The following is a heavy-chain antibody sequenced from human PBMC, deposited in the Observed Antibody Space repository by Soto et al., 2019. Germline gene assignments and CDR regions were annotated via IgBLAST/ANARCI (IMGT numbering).Heavy chain of an antibody. CDR3: ARGVTVFGLVSRFWFDP. V-gene: IGHV4-30-4*01. Sequence: SETLSLTCTVSGGSISSGDYSWSWVRQSPGKGLEWIGHIYNSGVTYYNPSLKSRVVISIDTSRNQFSLRLNSLTAADRAVYFCARGVTVFGLVSRFWFDPWGQGTVVTVSS. CDR1: GGSISSGDYS. J-gene: IGHJ5*02. CDR2: IYNSGVT. D-gene: IGHD3-3*01.